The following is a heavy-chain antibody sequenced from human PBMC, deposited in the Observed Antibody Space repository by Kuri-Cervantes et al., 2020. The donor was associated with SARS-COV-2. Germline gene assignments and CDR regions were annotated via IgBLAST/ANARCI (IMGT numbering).Heavy chain of an antibody. J-gene: IGHJ5*02. Sequence: GSLRLSCNVSDVSMSSYYWTWIRQSAGKGPEWIGRIYTSGSTNYNPSLKSRVTISVDTSKNQFSLKLSSVTAADTAVYYCARDLSTIFGVVIQGWFDPWGQGTLVTVSS. CDR3: ARDLSTIFGVVIQGWFDP. D-gene: IGHD3-3*01. CDR2: IYTSGST. V-gene: IGHV4-4*07. CDR1: DVSMSSYY.